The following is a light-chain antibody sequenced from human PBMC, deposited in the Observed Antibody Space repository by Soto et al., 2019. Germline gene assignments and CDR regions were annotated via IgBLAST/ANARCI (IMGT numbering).Light chain of an antibody. J-gene: IGLJ1*01. Sequence: QSALTQPRSVSGSPGQSVTISCTGTSSDVGGYNYVSWYQQHPGKAPKLMIYDVSKRPSGVPDRFSGSKSGNTASLTISGLQAEDEADYYCCSYAGSYTLSVFGTGTKLNVL. CDR1: SSDVGGYNY. CDR3: CSYAGSYTLSV. CDR2: DVS. V-gene: IGLV2-11*01.